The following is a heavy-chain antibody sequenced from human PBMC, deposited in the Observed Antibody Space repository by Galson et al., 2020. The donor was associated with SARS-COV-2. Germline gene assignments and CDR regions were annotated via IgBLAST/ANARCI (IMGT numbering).Heavy chain of an antibody. V-gene: IGHV3-30-3*01. J-gene: IGHJ4*02. CDR3: ASCSSTSCYISPFDY. CDR2: ISYDGSNK. CDR1: GFTFSSYA. Sequence: TGGSLRLSCAASGFTFSSYAMHWVRQAPGKGLEWVAVISYDGSNKYYADSVKGRFTISRDNSKNTLYLQMNSLRAEDTAVYYCASCSSTSCYISPFDYWGQGTLVTVSS. D-gene: IGHD2-2*01.